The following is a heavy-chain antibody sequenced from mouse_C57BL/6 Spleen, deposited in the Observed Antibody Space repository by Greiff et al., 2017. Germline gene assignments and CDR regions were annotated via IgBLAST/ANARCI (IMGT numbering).Heavy chain of an antibody. Sequence: VQLQQSGAELVKPGASVKLSCTASGYTFTSYWMHWVKQSPGRGLEWIGRIDPNSGGTKYNEKFKSKATLTVDKPSSTAYMQLSSLTSEDSAVYYCARETIYDGYFIDYWGQGTTLTVSS. V-gene: IGHV1-72*01. CDR1: GYTFTSYW. D-gene: IGHD2-3*01. J-gene: IGHJ2*01. CDR2: IDPNSGGT. CDR3: ARETIYDGYFIDY.